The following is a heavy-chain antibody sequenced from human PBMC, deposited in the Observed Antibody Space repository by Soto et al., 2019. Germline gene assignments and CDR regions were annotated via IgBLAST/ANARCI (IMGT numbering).Heavy chain of an antibody. Sequence: SETLSLTCTVSGGSISSYYWSWIRQPPGKGLEWIGYIYYSGSTNYNPSLKSRVTISVDTSKNQFSLKLSSVTAANTVVYYCARDGDANYYYYMDVWGKGTTVTVSS. J-gene: IGHJ6*03. V-gene: IGHV4-59*12. CDR2: IYYSGST. D-gene: IGHD2-21*01. CDR3: ARDGDANYYYYMDV. CDR1: GGSISSYY.